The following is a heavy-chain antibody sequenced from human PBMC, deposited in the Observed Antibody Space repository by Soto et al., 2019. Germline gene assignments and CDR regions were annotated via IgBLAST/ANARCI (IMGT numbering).Heavy chain of an antibody. CDR1: GGSISSGGYS. Sequence: SETLSLTCAVSGGSISSGGYSWSWLRQPSGKGLEWIGYIFLSGSTYYNPSLKSRVTISVDTAKNHFSLGLSSVTAADTAVYYCTGAYYDIDGYILDPWRHGTSLTVSS. D-gene: IGHD3-22*01. J-gene: IGHJ5*02. CDR3: TGAYYDIDGYILDP. CDR2: IFLSGST. V-gene: IGHV4-30-2*02.